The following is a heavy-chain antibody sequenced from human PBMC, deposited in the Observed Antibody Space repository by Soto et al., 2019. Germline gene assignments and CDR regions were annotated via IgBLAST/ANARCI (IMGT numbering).Heavy chain of an antibody. Sequence: GGSLRLSCAASGFTFSSYAMSWVRQAPGKGLEWVSSISGGGDNTFYADSPKGRFTISRDNSKSTLYLQLNSLRAEDTATYYCAKWPAPTYFYYYYLDVWGKGTTVTVSS. J-gene: IGHJ6*03. CDR3: AKWPAPTYFYYYYLDV. CDR1: GFTFSSYA. V-gene: IGHV3-23*01. CDR2: ISGGGDNT. D-gene: IGHD2-2*01.